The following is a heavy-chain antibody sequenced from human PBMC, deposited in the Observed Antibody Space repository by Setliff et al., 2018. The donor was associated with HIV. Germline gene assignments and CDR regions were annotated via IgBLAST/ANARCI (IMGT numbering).Heavy chain of an antibody. CDR2: INEDGSVR. CDR1: GFTISRSW. D-gene: IGHD3-16*01. V-gene: IGHV3-74*01. Sequence: PGGSLRLSCAASGFTISRSWMHWVRQAPGKGLDWVSRINEDGSVRDHADSVRGRFTISRDSAKNMLYLQMNSLRTEDTALYFCARDFGGPYDSWGQGTLVTVSS. J-gene: IGHJ4*02. CDR3: ARDFGGPYDS.